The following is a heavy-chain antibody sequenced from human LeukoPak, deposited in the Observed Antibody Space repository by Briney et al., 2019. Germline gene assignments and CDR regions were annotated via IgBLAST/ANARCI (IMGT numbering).Heavy chain of an antibody. CDR3: ARVRGGFGELLENWSDP. J-gene: IGHJ5*02. Sequence: SVKVSCKASGGTFSSYAISWVRQAPGQGLEWMGGIIPIFGTANYAQKFQGRVTITADESTSTAYMELSSLRSEDTAVYYCARVRGGFGELLENWSDPWGQGTLVTVSS. CDR2: IIPIFGTA. D-gene: IGHD3-10*01. CDR1: GGTFSSYA. V-gene: IGHV1-69*13.